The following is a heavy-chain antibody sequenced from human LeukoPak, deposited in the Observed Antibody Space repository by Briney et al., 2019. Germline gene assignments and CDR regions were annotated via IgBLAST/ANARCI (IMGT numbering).Heavy chain of an antibody. Sequence: SETLSLTCTVSGGSISSYYWSWIRQPPGKGLEWIGYIYYSGSTNYNPSLKSRVTISVDTSKNQFSLKLSSVTAADTAVYYCARAPEQWLVDYWDQGTLVTVSS. CDR2: IYYSGST. D-gene: IGHD6-19*01. J-gene: IGHJ4*02. CDR1: GGSISSYY. V-gene: IGHV4-59*01. CDR3: ARAPEQWLVDY.